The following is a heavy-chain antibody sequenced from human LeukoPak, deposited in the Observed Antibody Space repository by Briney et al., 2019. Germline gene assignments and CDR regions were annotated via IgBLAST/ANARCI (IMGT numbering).Heavy chain of an antibody. CDR1: GGSISSGDYY. Sequence: PSETLSLTCTVSGGSISSGDYYWSWIRQPPGKGLEWIGYIYYSGSTYYNPSLKSRVTISVDTSKNQFSLKLSSVTAADTTVYYCARVAPVKDAFDIWGQGTMVTVPS. J-gene: IGHJ3*02. V-gene: IGHV4-30-4*08. CDR2: IYYSGST. CDR3: ARVAPVKDAFDI.